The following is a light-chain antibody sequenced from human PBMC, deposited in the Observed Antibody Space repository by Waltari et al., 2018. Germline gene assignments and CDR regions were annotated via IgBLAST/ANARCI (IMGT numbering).Light chain of an antibody. Sequence: EIMLTQSPGPLSLSPGERDTLSCRASQSISKYLAWYQQKPGQAPRLLIYDASIRATGIPDRFSGSGYGTDFSLTISRLEPEDYAVYYCQKYGSLPATFGRGTKVEIK. V-gene: IGKV3-20*01. CDR2: DAS. CDR3: QKYGSLPAT. J-gene: IGKJ1*01. CDR1: QSISKY.